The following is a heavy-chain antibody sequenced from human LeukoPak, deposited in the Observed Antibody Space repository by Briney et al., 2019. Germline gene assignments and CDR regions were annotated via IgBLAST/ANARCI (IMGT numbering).Heavy chain of an antibody. CDR3: ARDLIGSGSHYNVGGT. D-gene: IGHD3-10*01. CDR1: GYTFTSYY. CDR2: INPSGGST. Sequence: GASVKVSCKASGYTFTSYYMHWVRQAPGQGLEWMGIINPSGGSTSYAQKFQGKVTMTRDTSTSTVYMELSSLRSEDTAVYYCARDLIGSGSHYNVGGTWGQRTLVTVSS. V-gene: IGHV1-46*01. J-gene: IGHJ4*02.